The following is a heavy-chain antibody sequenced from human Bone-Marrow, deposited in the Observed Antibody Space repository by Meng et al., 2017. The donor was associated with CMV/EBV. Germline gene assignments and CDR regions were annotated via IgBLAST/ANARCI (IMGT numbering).Heavy chain of an antibody. CDR2: ISSSSDYI. CDR1: GFTFSTYT. J-gene: IGHJ4*02. CDR3: ARSHPRSWHY. Sequence: GESLKISCAASGFTFSTYTLNWVRQAPGKGLEWVSSISSSSDYIYYADSVKGRFTISRDNAKNSLYLQMNSLRAEDTAVYYCARSHPRSWHYWGQGTLVTVSS. D-gene: IGHD6-13*01. V-gene: IGHV3-21*01.